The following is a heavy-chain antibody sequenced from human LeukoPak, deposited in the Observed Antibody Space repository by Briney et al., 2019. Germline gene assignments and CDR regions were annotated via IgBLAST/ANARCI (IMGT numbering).Heavy chain of an antibody. D-gene: IGHD2-8*01. V-gene: IGHV4-34*01. CDR2: IYPGETA. CDR1: DGSFSNYY. CDR3: AGYHQWFLNDR. J-gene: IGHJ4*02. Sequence: KPSETLSLTCGVSDGSFSNYYWSWFRQSPGEGLEWIAEIYPGETAKYNPSLWSRVTISADTSKSQCSLTLTSVTAADTAVYYCAGYHQWFLNDRWGQGTQVTVSS.